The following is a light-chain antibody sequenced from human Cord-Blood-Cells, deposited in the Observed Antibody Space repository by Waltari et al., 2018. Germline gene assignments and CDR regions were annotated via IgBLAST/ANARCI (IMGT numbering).Light chain of an antibody. J-gene: IGLJ2*01. CDR1: SSDVGGYNY. CDR2: DVS. CDR3: CSYAGSYTFYVV. Sequence: QSALTQPRSVSGSPGQSVTISCTGTSSDVGGYNYVSWYQQHPGKAPKLMIYDVSKRPSGVPDRFSVSKSGNTASLTISGLQAEDEADYYCCSYAGSYTFYVVFGGGTKLTVL. V-gene: IGLV2-11*01.